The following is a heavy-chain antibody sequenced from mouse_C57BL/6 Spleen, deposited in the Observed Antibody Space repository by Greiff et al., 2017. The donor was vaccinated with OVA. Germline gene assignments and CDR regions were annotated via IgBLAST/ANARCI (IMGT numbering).Heavy chain of an antibody. Sequence: EVQLQQSGPELVKPGASVKMSCKASGYTFTDYNMHWVKQSHGKSLEWIGYINPNNGGTSYNQKFKGKATLTVNKSSSTAYMELRSLTSEDSAVYYCARGIYYGNYWDYWGQGTTLTVSS. D-gene: IGHD2-1*01. CDR2: INPNNGGT. J-gene: IGHJ2*01. CDR3: ARGIYYGNYWDY. CDR1: GYTFTDYN. V-gene: IGHV1-22*01.